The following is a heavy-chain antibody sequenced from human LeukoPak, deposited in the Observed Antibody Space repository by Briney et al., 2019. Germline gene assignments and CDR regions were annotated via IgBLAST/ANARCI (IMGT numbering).Heavy chain of an antibody. Sequence: SETLSLTCTVSGGSISSSSYYWGWIRQPPGTGLEWIGSIYYSGSTYYNPSLKSRVTISVDTSKNQFSLKLSSVTAADTAVYYCARYSNPHHYHYYYMDVWGKGTTGTVSS. CDR3: ARYSNPHHYHYYYMDV. CDR2: IYYSGST. J-gene: IGHJ6*03. D-gene: IGHD4-11*01. CDR1: GGSISSSSYY. V-gene: IGHV4-39*01.